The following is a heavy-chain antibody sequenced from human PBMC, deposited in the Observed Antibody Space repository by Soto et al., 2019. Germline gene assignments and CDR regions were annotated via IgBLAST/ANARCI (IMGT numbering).Heavy chain of an antibody. D-gene: IGHD6-13*01. J-gene: IGHJ5*02. Sequence: GGSLRLSCAASGFTFSSYSMNWVRQAPGKGLEWVSYFSSSSSTIYYADSVKGRFTISRDNAKNSLYLQMNSLRAEDTAVYYCARGGIAAAGTRGFGWFDPWGQGTLVTVSS. CDR1: GFTFSSYS. CDR3: ARGGIAAAGTRGFGWFDP. V-gene: IGHV3-48*01. CDR2: FSSSSSTI.